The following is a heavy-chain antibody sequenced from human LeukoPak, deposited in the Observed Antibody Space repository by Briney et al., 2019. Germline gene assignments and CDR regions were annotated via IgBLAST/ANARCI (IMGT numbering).Heavy chain of an antibody. J-gene: IGHJ4*02. D-gene: IGHD5-24*01. Sequence: ASVKVSCKASGYTFTSYYMHWVRQAPGQGLEWMGIINPSGGSTSYAQKFQGRVTMTRDMSTSTAYMELSSLRSEDTAVYYCARVGKRWLQLSRGYFDYWGQGTLVTVSS. V-gene: IGHV1-46*01. CDR3: ARVGKRWLQLSRGYFDY. CDR2: INPSGGST. CDR1: GYTFTSYY.